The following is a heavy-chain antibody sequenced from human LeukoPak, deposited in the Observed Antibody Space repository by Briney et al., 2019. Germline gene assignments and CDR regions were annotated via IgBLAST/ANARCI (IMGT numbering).Heavy chain of an antibody. Sequence: SETLSLTCTVSGYSISSGYYWGWIRQPPGKGLEWIGSIYHSGRTYYNPSLKSRVTMSVDTSKNQFSLRLNSVTAADTAVYYCARPPHYYDTSGYSVWGQGTLVTVSS. J-gene: IGHJ4*02. D-gene: IGHD3-22*01. CDR2: IYHSGRT. V-gene: IGHV4-38-2*02. CDR1: GYSISSGYY. CDR3: ARPPHYYDTSGYSV.